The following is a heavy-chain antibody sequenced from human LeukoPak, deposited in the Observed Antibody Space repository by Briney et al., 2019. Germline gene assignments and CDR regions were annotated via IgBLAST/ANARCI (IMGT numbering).Heavy chain of an antibody. J-gene: IGHJ5*02. D-gene: IGHD3-10*01. CDR2: IIPIFGTA. Sequence: ASVKVSCKASGGTFSSYAISWVRQAPGQGLEWMGGIIPIFGTANYAQKFQGRVTITADESTSTAYMELSSLRSEDTAVYYCARERYYGSGSFFRFVSRGWFDPWGQGTLVTVSS. CDR3: ARERYYGSGSFFRFVSRGWFDP. V-gene: IGHV1-69*13. CDR1: GGTFSSYA.